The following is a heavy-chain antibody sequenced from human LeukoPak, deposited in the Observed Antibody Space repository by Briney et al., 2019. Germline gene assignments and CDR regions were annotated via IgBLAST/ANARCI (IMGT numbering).Heavy chain of an antibody. CDR3: AKSRSGSANWALQIFDN. J-gene: IGHJ4*02. Sequence: GGSLRLSCAASGFRFSNNGMHWVRQAPGKGLEWVAVIWYDGNREYYADYVKGRFTISRDNSKNSLFVQMNSLRAEDTAVYFCAKSRSGSANWALQIFDNWGQGTLVTVSS. V-gene: IGHV3-33*06. D-gene: IGHD1-1*01. CDR2: IWYDGNRE. CDR1: GFRFSNNG.